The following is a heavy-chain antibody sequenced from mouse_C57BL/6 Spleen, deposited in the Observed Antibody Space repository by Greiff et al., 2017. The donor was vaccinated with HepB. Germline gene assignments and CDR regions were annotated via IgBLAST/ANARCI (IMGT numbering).Heavy chain of an antibody. V-gene: IGHV3-6*01. CDR2: ISYDGSN. CDR1: GYSITSGYY. CDR3: ARVNWDGYYFDY. D-gene: IGHD4-1*02. Sequence: EVQLVESGPGLVKPSQSLSLTCSVTGYSITSGYYWNWIRQFPGNKLEWMGYISYDGSNNYNPSLKNRISITRDTSKNQFFLKLNSVTTEDTATYYCARVNWDGYYFDYWGQGTTLTVSS. J-gene: IGHJ2*01.